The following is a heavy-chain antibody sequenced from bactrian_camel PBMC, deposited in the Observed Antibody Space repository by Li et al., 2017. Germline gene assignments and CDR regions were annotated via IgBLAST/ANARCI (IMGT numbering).Heavy chain of an antibody. CDR3: AAAPRAVLIAGILEFGY. CDR2: MSSGGGST. V-gene: IGHV3S1*01. Sequence: HVQLVESGGGSVQPGGSLRLSCAASEATKCMAWVRQAPGKGLEWVSAMSSGGGSTYYAETVKGRFTISRDNAKNTLYLQLNSLKTEDTAMYYCAAAPRAVLIAGILEFGYWGQGTQVTVS. D-gene: IGHD6*01. CDR1: EATKC. J-gene: IGHJ6*01.